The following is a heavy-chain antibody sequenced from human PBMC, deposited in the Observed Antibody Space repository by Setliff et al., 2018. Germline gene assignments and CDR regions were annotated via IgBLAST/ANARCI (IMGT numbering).Heavy chain of an antibody. CDR1: GFDFSVYS. Sequence: GGSLRLSCAASGFDFSVYSMNWVRQAPGKGLEWVSSISHSGTYIKHADSVTGRFIISRDNAKNSLYLQMDSLRAEDSAVYYCARVDLEISGDFRYMGVWGKGTTVTVSS. CDR3: ARVDLEISGDFRYMGV. D-gene: IGHD2-21*02. V-gene: IGHV3-21*01. CDR2: ISHSGTYI. J-gene: IGHJ6*03.